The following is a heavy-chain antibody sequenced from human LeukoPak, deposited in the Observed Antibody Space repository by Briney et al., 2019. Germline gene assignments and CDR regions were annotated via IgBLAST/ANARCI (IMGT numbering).Heavy chain of an antibody. Sequence: SQTLSLTCTVSGGSISSGTYPWNWFRQHPGEGLEWIGYIYYSGSTYYNPSLRSRVSISVDTSKNQFSLKLSSVTAADTAVYYCARGRGVWGQGTTVTVSS. CDR2: IYYSGST. V-gene: IGHV4-31*03. CDR3: ARGRGV. J-gene: IGHJ6*02. CDR1: GGSISSGTYP.